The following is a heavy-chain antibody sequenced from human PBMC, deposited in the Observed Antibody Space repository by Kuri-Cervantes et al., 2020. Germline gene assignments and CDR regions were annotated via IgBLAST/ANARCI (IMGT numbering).Heavy chain of an antibody. J-gene: IGHJ5*02. CDR1: GFTFSSYA. V-gene: IGHV3-23*01. CDR3: AKDRNPTIFGVVIGFGFDP. D-gene: IGHD3-3*01. CDR2: ISGSGGST. Sequence: GESLEISCAASGFTFSSYAMSWVRQAPGKGLEWVSAISGSGGSTYYADSVKGRFTISRDNSKNTLYLQMNSLRAEDTAVYYCAKDRNPTIFGVVIGFGFDPWGQGTLVTVSS.